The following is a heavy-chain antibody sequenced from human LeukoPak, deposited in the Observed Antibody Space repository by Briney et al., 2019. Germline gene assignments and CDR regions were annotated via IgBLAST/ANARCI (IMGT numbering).Heavy chain of an antibody. CDR1: GFTFSSYA. CDR3: ANDPGVVVVPARPT. CDR2: ISGSGGSI. J-gene: IGHJ5*02. D-gene: IGHD2-21*01. V-gene: IGHV3-23*01. Sequence: GGSLRLSXAASGFTFSSYAMSWVRQAPGKGREGVSSISGSGGSIYYADSVKGGLTISRYNAKNTLCLQMNSLRGEDGAVYYCANDPGVVVVPARPTWGQGTLVTVSS.